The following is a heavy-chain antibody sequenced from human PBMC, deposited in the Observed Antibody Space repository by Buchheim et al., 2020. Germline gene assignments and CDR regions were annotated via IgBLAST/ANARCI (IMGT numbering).Heavy chain of an antibody. CDR1: GFTFSGYS. D-gene: IGHD2-8*01. J-gene: IGHJ6*02. V-gene: IGHV3-23*01. CDR2: VGRGGSYT. CDR3: VKDRPCTNCSPMDV. Sequence: EVQLLESGGGLVQPGGSLRLSCAASGFTFSGYSMSWARQSPRKGLEWVAGVGRGGSYTFYGDSVKGRFTISRHHSKTCVYFEMNGLRVDDTAIYYCVKDRPCTNCSPMDVWGQGTT.